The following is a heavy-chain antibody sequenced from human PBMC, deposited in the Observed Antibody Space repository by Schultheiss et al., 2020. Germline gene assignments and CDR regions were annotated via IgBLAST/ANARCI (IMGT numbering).Heavy chain of an antibody. CDR3: ASLGYSYGPNFDY. CDR1: GGTFSSYA. CDR2: IIPIFGTA. D-gene: IGHD5-18*01. Sequence: SVKVSCKASGGTFSSYAISWVRQAPGQGLEWMGGIIPIFGTANYAQKFQGRVTITADESTSTAYMELSSLRSEDTAVYYCASLGYSYGPNFDYWGQGTLVTVSS. J-gene: IGHJ4*02. V-gene: IGHV1-69*13.